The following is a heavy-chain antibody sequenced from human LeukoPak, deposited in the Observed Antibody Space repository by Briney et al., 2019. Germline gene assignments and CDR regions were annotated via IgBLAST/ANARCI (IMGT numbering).Heavy chain of an antibody. J-gene: IGHJ4*02. CDR1: GHSISGGYY. Sequence: PSETLSLTYAVSGHSISGGYYWGWIRQPPGKGLEWIGSIYHSGSTYYNPSLKSRVTISVDTSKNQFSLKLSSVTAADTAVYYCARLRVNYDFWTDYWGQGTLVTVSS. V-gene: IGHV4-38-2*01. D-gene: IGHD3-3*01. CDR2: IYHSGST. CDR3: ARLRVNYDFWTDY.